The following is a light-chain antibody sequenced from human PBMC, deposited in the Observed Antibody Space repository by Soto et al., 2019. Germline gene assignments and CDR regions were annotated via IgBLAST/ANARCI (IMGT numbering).Light chain of an antibody. V-gene: IGLV2-14*01. CDR1: SSDVGGYNY. J-gene: IGLJ1*01. CDR3: ISYTSSSTLSV. Sequence: QSVLTQPASVSGSPGQSITVSCTGTSSDVGGYNYVSWYQHHPGTAPKLMIYEVSNRPSGVSNRFSGSKSGNTASLTISGLLAEDEADYYCISYTSSSTLSVFGTGTKLTVL. CDR2: EVS.